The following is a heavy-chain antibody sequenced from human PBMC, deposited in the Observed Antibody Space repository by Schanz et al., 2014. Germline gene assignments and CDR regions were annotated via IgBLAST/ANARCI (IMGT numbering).Heavy chain of an antibody. V-gene: IGHV4-61*02. J-gene: IGHJ4*02. CDR1: GGSISSGSYY. D-gene: IGHD3-10*01. CDR2: VYTSGST. Sequence: QVQLQESGPGLVKPSQTLSLTCSVSGGSISSGSYYWNWIRQPAGKGLEWIGRVYTSGSTNYNPSLKSRVTISLDTSKSQFSLKLSSVTAADTAVYYCARGGYGSGSYREFDYGGQGTLVTVSS. CDR3: ARGGYGSGSYREFDY.